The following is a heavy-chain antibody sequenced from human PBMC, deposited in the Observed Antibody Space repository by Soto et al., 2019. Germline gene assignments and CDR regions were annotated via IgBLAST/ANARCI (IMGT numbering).Heavy chain of an antibody. V-gene: IGHV4-30-2*01. Sequence: SETLSLTCAVSGGSISSGGYSWSWIRQPPGKGLEWIGYIYHSGSTYYNPSLKSRVTISVDRSKNQFSLKLSSVTAADTAVYFCARAWNTVTILDYWGQGTLVPVSS. D-gene: IGHD4-17*01. CDR2: IYHSGST. CDR3: ARAWNTVTILDY. CDR1: GGSISSGGYS. J-gene: IGHJ4*02.